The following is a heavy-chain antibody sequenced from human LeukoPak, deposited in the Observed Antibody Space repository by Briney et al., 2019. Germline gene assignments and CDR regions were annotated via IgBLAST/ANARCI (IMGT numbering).Heavy chain of an antibody. D-gene: IGHD2-15*01. CDR2: MNPNSGNT. Sequence: GASVKVSCKASGYTFTSYDINWVRQATGQGLEWMGWMNPNSGNTGYAQKFQGRVTITRNTSISTAYMELSSLRSEDTAVYYCAIVAGRPGDVLSLIWGQGTMVTVSS. V-gene: IGHV1-8*03. CDR3: AIVAGRPGDVLSLI. CDR1: GYTFTSYD. J-gene: IGHJ3*02.